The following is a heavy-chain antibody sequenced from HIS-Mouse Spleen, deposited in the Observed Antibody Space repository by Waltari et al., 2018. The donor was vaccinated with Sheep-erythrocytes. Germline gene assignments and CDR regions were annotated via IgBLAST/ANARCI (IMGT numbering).Heavy chain of an antibody. V-gene: IGHV5-51*03. CDR1: GYSFTSYW. Sequence: EVQLVQSGAEVKKPGESLKISCKGSGYSFTSYWLGWVRQMPGKGLEWMGVIFPGDPDTRYSPSFQGQVTISADTSISTAYLQWSSLKASDTAMYYCARRTYYDFWSGYYTDAFDIWGQGTMVTVSS. J-gene: IGHJ3*02. D-gene: IGHD3-3*01. CDR3: ARRTYYDFWSGYYTDAFDI. CDR2: IFPGDPDT.